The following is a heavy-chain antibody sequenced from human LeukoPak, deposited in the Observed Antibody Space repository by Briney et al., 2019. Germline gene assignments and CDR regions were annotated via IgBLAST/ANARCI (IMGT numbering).Heavy chain of an antibody. V-gene: IGHV3-64*05. CDR3: VYQVQGVVE. Sequence: GGSLRLSCSASGFTFSSYVMHWVRQAPGKGLEYVSGISGDGASTYFADSVKGGFTISRDNPKNTLYVQMTSLRAEDTAVYYCVYQVQGVVEWGQGTLVTVSS. CDR2: ISGDGAST. CDR1: GFTFSSYV. J-gene: IGHJ4*02. D-gene: IGHD2-15*01.